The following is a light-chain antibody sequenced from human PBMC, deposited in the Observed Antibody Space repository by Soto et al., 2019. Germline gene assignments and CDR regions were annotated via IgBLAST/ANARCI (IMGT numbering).Light chain of an antibody. V-gene: IGKV3-20*01. J-gene: IGKJ1*01. CDR1: QGVSSY. Sequence: EIVLTQSPATLSLSPGERATLSCRASQGVSSYLAWYQQKPGQAPRLLIYDASSRATGTPDRFSGSGSGTDFTLTINRLEPEDFALYYCQQYGSSPPTFGQGTKVDIK. CDR3: QQYGSSPPT. CDR2: DAS.